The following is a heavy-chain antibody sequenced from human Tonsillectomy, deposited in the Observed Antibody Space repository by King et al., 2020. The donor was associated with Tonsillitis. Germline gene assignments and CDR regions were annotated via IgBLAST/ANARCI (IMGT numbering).Heavy chain of an antibody. CDR1: GDTFNSYE. Sequence: VQLVQSGAEVKKPGSSVKVSCKGSGDTFNSYEISWVRQAPGQGLEWMGGIIPIFGTAKRNYAQEFQGRLTVTADESTSTAYMELSSLRSEDTAGYYCARGMSSYYNSGPYHFDFWGQGTLVTVSS. CDR2: IIPIFGTAKR. CDR3: ARGMSSYYNSGPYHFDF. D-gene: IGHD3-22*01. J-gene: IGHJ4*02. V-gene: IGHV1-69*01.